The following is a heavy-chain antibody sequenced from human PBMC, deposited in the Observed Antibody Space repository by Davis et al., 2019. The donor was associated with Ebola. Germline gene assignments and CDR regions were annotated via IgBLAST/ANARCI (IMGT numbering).Heavy chain of an antibody. CDR2: MNPKSGAT. D-gene: IGHD2-21*01. Sequence: ASVKVSCKTSGYTFTGYFIHWVRQAPGQGLEWIGRMNPKSGATNYAQKFQGRVTTTADKSTSTAYMELSSLRYEDTAVYYCARDRLGGETGWGQGTLVTVSS. J-gene: IGHJ4*02. CDR1: GYTFTGYF. CDR3: ARDRLGGETG. V-gene: IGHV1-2*01.